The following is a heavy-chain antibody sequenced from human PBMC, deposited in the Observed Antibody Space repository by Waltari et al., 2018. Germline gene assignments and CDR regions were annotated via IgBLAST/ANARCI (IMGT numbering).Heavy chain of an antibody. CDR2: IDYSGRT. Sequence: QVQLQESGPGLVKPSETLSLTCTVSGASVSSYYWTWIRQPPGKGLEWIGGIDYSGRTEYNPSLNSRVTMSVDTSNNQLSLKLSSVTAADTAVYYCATSHNGCVVGNYYYYVDVWGKGTTVTVSS. D-gene: IGHD5-12*01. CDR3: ATSHNGCVVGNYYYYVDV. CDR1: GASVSSYY. V-gene: IGHV4-59*02. J-gene: IGHJ6*03.